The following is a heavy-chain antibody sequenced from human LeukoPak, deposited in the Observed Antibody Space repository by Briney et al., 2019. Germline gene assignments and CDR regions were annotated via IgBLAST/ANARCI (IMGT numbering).Heavy chain of an antibody. Sequence: SQTLSLTCTVSGGSISSGDYYWSWIRQPPGKGLEWIGYIYYSGSTYYNPSLKSRVTISVDTSKNQFSLKLSSVTAADTAVYYCARDPAPGRYYFDYWGRGTLVTVPS. V-gene: IGHV4-30-4*08. D-gene: IGHD3-10*01. CDR1: GGSISSGDYY. J-gene: IGHJ4*02. CDR3: ARDPAPGRYYFDY. CDR2: IYYSGST.